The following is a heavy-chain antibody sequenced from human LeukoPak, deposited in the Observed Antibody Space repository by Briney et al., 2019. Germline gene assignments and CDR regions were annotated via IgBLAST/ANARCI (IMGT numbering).Heavy chain of an antibody. CDR3: AREPCSSTSCPAPDRWFDP. Sequence: ASVTVSCKASGGTFSSYAISWVRQAPGQGLEWMGGIIPIFGTANYAQKFQGRVTITADESTSTAYMELSSLRSEDTAVYYCAREPCSSTSCPAPDRWFDPWGQGTLVTVSS. CDR2: IIPIFGTA. CDR1: GGTFSSYA. D-gene: IGHD2-2*01. J-gene: IGHJ5*02. V-gene: IGHV1-69*01.